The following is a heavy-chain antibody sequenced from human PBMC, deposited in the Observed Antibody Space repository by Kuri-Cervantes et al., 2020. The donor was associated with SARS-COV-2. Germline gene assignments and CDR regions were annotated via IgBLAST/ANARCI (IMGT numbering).Heavy chain of an antibody. D-gene: IGHD2-2*02. CDR2: IYYSGST. V-gene: IGHV4-61*01. J-gene: IGHJ6*02. CDR3: ARESWGYCSSTSCYTYYGMDV. Sequence: SETLSLTCTVSGGSISGSSYYWSWIRQPPGKGLEWIGYIYYSGSTNYNPSLKSRVTISVDTSKNQFSLKLSSVTAADTAVYYCARESWGYCSSTSCYTYYGMDVWGQGTTVTVSS. CDR1: GGSISGSSYY.